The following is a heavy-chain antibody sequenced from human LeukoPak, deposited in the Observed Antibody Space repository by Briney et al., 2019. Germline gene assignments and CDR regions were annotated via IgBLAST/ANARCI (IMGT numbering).Heavy chain of an antibody. J-gene: IGHJ6*03. D-gene: IGHD3-9*01. CDR3: ARVPLYDILTGYYNGYYYYYYMDV. CDR1: GYTFTSYG. CDR2: ISAYNGNR. Sequence: GASVKVSCKASGYTFTSYGISWVRQAPGQGLEGMGWISAYNGNRNYAQKLQGRVTMTTDTSTSTAYMELRSLGSDDTAVYYCARVPLYDILTGYYNGYYYYYYMDVWGKGTTVTISS. V-gene: IGHV1-18*01.